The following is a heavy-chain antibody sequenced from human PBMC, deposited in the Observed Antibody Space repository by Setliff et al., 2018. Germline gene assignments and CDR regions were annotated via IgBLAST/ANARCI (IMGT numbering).Heavy chain of an antibody. Sequence: SETLSLTCTVSGGSVGNSHYYWSWIRQPAGKGLEWIGRIYTTWSTNYNPSLKSRVTMSVDTSKSQFSLKLTSVTAADTAMYYCARLPNYVWGSPVDYWGQGTLVTVSS. J-gene: IGHJ4*02. V-gene: IGHV4-61*02. CDR1: GGSVGNSHYY. CDR3: ARLPNYVWGSPVDY. CDR2: IYTTWST. D-gene: IGHD3-16*01.